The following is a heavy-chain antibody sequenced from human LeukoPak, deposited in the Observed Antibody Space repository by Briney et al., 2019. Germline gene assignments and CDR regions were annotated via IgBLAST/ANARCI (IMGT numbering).Heavy chain of an antibody. V-gene: IGHV1-18*01. CDR3: ATLEMATPPGYYYGMDV. J-gene: IGHJ6*02. D-gene: IGHD5-24*01. Sequence: GASVKVSCKASGYTFTSYGISWVRQAPGQGLEWMGWISAYNGNTNYAQKLQGRVTMTTDTSTSTAYIELRSLRSDDTAVYYCATLEMATPPGYYYGMDVWGQGTTVTVSS. CDR1: GYTFTSYG. CDR2: ISAYNGNT.